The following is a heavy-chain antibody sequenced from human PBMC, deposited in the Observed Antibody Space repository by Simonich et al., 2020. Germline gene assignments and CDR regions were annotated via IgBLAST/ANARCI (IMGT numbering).Heavy chain of an antibody. CDR2: IDPNNGGT. J-gene: IGHJ3*02. D-gene: IGHD6-6*01. V-gene: IGHV1-2*02. CDR1: GYTFTGYY. Sequence: QVQLVQSGAEVKKPGASVKVSCKASGYTFTGYYMHWVRQAPGQGLEWMGWIDPNNGGTNYAQKFQGRGTMTRDTSISTAYMELSRLRSDDTAVYYCARARLYSSSHAFDIWGQGTMVTVSS. CDR3: ARARLYSSSHAFDI.